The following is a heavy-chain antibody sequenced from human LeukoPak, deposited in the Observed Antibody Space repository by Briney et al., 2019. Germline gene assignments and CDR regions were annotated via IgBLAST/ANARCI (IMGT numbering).Heavy chain of an antibody. CDR1: GFTFSSYW. CDR2: ISGDGVTT. CDR3: AKDAQASSSWSEYFGY. Sequence: GGSLRLSCAASGFTFSSYWMSWVRQAPGKGLEWVSGISGDGVTTYYADPVKGLFTISRDNSKKTVHLQMNSLRAEDTAVYYCAKDAQASSSWSEYFGYWGQGTLVTVSS. J-gene: IGHJ4*02. V-gene: IGHV3-23*01. D-gene: IGHD6-13*01.